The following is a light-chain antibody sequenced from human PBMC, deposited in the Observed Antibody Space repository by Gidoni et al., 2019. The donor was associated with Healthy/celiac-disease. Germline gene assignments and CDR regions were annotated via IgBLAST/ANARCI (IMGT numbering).Light chain of an antibody. CDR1: QSLLHSNGYNY. CDR2: LGS. Sequence: ILLPQSPLSLPVTPGEPASLSCRSSQSLLHSNGYNYLDWYLQKPGQSPQLLIYLGSHRAAGGPDRLSGSGSGTDFTRKSSRVEAEDVGVYYCMQALQTPYTFGQGTKLEIK. V-gene: IGKV2-28*01. CDR3: MQALQTPYT. J-gene: IGKJ2*01.